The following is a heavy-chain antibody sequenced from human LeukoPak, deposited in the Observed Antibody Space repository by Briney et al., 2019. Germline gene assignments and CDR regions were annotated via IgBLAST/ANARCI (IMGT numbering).Heavy chain of an antibody. CDR3: ARGPTWLY. J-gene: IGHJ4*02. V-gene: IGHV4-39*07. CDR2: IYYSGST. CDR1: GGSISSSSYY. Sequence: SETLSLTCTVSGGSISSSSYYWGWIRQPPGKGLEWIGSIYYSGSTYYNPSLKSRVTISVDTSKNQFSLKLSSVTAADTAVYYCARGPTWLYWGQGTLVTVSS. D-gene: IGHD5-24*01.